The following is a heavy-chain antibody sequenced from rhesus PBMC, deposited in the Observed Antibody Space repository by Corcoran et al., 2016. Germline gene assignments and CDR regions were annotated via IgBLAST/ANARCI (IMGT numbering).Heavy chain of an antibody. V-gene: IGHV4-160*01. CDR2: SDSSGST. J-gene: IGHJ2*01. CDR3: ASSSWSFYWYFDL. D-gene: IGHD6-13*01. CDR1: GGSTRGYW. Sequence: QLQLQESGPGLVKHSETLSLTCAISGGSTRGYWWSWIRQPPGKGLEWIGRSDSSGSTDYHPSLKSRVPISRDTSKNQFSLKLSSVTAADTAVYYCASSSWSFYWYFDLWGPGTPITISS.